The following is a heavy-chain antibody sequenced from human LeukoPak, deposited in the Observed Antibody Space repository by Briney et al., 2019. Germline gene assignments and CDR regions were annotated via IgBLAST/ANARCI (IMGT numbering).Heavy chain of an antibody. CDR3: ARSAPGAELVPVSFLIGYYYYGMDV. J-gene: IGHJ6*02. D-gene: IGHD6-13*01. CDR2: IWYDGSNK. Sequence: GGSLRLSCAASGFTFSSYGMHWVRQAPGKGLEWVAVIWYDGSNKYYADSVKGRFTISRDNSKNTLYLQMNSLRAEDTAVCYCARSAPGAELVPVSFLIGYYYYGMDVWGQGTTVTVSS. CDR1: GFTFSSYG. V-gene: IGHV3-33*01.